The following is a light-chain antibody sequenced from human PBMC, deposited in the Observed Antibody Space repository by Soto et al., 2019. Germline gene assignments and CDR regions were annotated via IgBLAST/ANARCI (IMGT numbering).Light chain of an antibody. Sequence: QSALTQPASVSGSPGQSITISCTGTSSDIGDYKYVSWYQQHPGNPPKLIIYDVSDRPSGVSNRFSGSKSGNTASLTISGLQAEDEANYYCSSYTSRFTFVFGTGTKVTVL. CDR1: SSDIGDYKY. CDR2: DVS. J-gene: IGLJ1*01. CDR3: SSYTSRFTFV. V-gene: IGLV2-14*03.